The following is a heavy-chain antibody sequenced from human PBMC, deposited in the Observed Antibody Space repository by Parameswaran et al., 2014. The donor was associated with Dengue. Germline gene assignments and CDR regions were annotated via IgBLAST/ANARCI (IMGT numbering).Heavy chain of an antibody. V-gene: IGHV5-51*01. J-gene: IGHJ6*01. Sequence: VRQMPGKGLEWMGIIYPGDSNTRYNPSFEGQVSISVDKSISTAYLQWSSLKASDTAMYYCARYDYYFYYGLEVWGPGDRGHRLL. CDR3: ARYDYYFYYGLEV. CDR2: IYPGDSNT.